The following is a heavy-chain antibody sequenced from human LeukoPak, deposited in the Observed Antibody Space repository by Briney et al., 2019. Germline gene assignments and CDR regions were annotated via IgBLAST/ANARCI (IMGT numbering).Heavy chain of an antibody. CDR2: ISGSGGST. CDR3: AKVVGLQWLVRANFDY. V-gene: IGHV3-23*01. D-gene: IGHD6-19*01. J-gene: IGHJ4*02. CDR1: GFTFSSYA. Sequence: GGSLRLSCAASGFTFSSYAMSWVRQAPGKGLEWVSAISGSGGSTYYADSVKGRFTISRDNSKNTLCLQMNSLRAEDTAVYYCAKVVGLQWLVRANFDYWGQGTLVTVSS.